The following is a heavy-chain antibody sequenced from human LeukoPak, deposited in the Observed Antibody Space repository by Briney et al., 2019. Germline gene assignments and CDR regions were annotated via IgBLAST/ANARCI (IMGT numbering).Heavy chain of an antibody. CDR1: RDSVSRNSAA. D-gene: IGHD3-22*01. Sequence: SQTLSLTCAISRDSVSRNSAAWNWIRQSPSRVLEWLGWAYYRFKWYKHYTLTVKSRITINPDTSKNQFSLQLNSVTPEDTAVYYCARSPFYYDSSGYYGDAFDIWGQGTMVTVSS. J-gene: IGHJ3*02. CDR2: AYYRFKWYK. V-gene: IGHV6-1*01. CDR3: ARSPFYYDSSGYYGDAFDI.